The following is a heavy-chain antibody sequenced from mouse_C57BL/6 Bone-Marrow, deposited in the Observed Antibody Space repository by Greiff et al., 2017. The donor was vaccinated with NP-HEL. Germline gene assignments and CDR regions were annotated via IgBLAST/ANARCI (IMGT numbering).Heavy chain of an antibody. V-gene: IGHV1-7*01. D-gene: IGHD2-4*01. CDR1: GYTFTSYW. J-gene: IGHJ3*01. CDR2: INPSSGYT. Sequence: VQLQQSGAELAKPGASVKLSCKASGYTFTSYWMHWVKQRPGQGLEWIGYINPSSGYTKYNQKFKDKATLTADKSSSTAYMQLSSLTYEDSAVYYCTRSIYYDYDGGGFAYWGQGTLVTVSA. CDR3: TRSIYYDYDGGGFAY.